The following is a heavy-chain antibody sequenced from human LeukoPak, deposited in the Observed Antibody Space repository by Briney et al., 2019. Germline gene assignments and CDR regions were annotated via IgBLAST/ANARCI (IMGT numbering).Heavy chain of an antibody. V-gene: IGHV3-30*02. CDR2: IRYDGSNK. D-gene: IGHD4-17*01. CDR1: GFTFSSYG. Sequence: QSGGSLRLSCAASGFTFSSYGMHWVRQAPGKGLEWVAFIRYDGSNKYYADSVKGRFTISRDNSKNTLYLQMNSLRAEDTAVFYCAKAGNYGDPPDYWGQGTLVTVSS. CDR3: AKAGNYGDPPDY. J-gene: IGHJ4*02.